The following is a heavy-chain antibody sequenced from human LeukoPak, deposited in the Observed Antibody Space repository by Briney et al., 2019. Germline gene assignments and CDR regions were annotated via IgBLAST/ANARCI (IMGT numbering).Heavy chain of an antibody. J-gene: IGHJ4*02. CDR2: IKQDGSEK. CDR3: AKDLLLHTMIGNYYFDY. Sequence: PGGSLRLSCAASGFTFSSYWMSWVRQAPGKGLEWVANIKQDGSEKYYVDSVKGRFTISRDNAKNSLYLQMNSLRAEDTAVYYCAKDLLLHTMIGNYYFDYWGQGTLVTVSS. D-gene: IGHD3-22*01. CDR1: GFTFSSYW. V-gene: IGHV3-7*01.